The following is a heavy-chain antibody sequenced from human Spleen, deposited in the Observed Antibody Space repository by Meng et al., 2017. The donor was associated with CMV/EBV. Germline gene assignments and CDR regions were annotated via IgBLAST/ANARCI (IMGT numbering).Heavy chain of an antibody. CDR3: ARRIVVVPAASSGHYGMDV. J-gene: IGHJ6*02. Sequence: SQTLSLTCAISGDSVSSNSAAWNWIRQSPSRGLGWLGRTYYRSKWYNDYAVSVKSRITINPDTSKNQFSLQLNSVTPEDTAVYYCARRIVVVPAASSGHYGMDVWGQGTTVTVSS. CDR1: GDSVSSNSAA. CDR2: TYYRSKWYN. V-gene: IGHV6-1*01. D-gene: IGHD2-2*01.